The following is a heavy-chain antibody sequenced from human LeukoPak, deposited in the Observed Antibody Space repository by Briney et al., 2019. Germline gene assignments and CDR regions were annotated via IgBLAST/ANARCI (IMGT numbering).Heavy chain of an antibody. CDR3: ARDPLHYYYDSSGYYFFDY. V-gene: IGHV3-21*01. J-gene: IGHJ4*02. CDR1: GFTFSSYS. CDR2: ISSSSSYI. Sequence: PGGSLRLSCAASGFTFSSYSMNWVRQAPGKGLEWVSSISSSSSYIYYADSVKGRFTISRDSAKNSLYLQMNSLRAEDTAVYYCARDPLHYYYDSSGYYFFDYWGQGTLVTVSS. D-gene: IGHD3-22*01.